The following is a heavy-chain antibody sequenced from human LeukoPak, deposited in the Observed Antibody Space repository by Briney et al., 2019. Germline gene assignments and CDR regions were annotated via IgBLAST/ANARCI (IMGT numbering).Heavy chain of an antibody. Sequence: GGSLRLSCAASGFTFSSYAMSWVRRAPGKGLEWVSAISGSGGSTYYADSVKGRFTISRDNSKNTLYLQMNSLRAEDTAVYYCAKVSSSYDWFDPWGQGTLVTVSS. CDR2: ISGSGGST. D-gene: IGHD2-2*01. CDR1: GFTFSSYA. V-gene: IGHV3-23*01. J-gene: IGHJ5*02. CDR3: AKVSSSYDWFDP.